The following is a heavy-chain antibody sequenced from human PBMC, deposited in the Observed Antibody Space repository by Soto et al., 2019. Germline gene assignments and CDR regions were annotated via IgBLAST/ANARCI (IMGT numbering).Heavy chain of an antibody. CDR1: GYTFTNYD. CDR2: MNPNSGNT. D-gene: IGHD3-16*01. V-gene: IGHV1-8*01. CDR3: ARAIRREQKPLRALDX. Sequence: ASVKVSCNASGYTFTNYDINWVRQATGQGLEWMGFMNPNSGNTGYAQKFQGRITMAGNTSISTAKMELSSLRSDDTALYYCARAIRREQKPLRALDXWGLGTLVTVSX. J-gene: IGHJ4*02.